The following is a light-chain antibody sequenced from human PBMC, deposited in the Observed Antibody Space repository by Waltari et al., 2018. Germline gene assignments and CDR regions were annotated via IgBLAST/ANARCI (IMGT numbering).Light chain of an antibody. J-gene: IGKJ4*01. CDR2: GAS. CDR3: QQSAHSPLT. CDR1: HNVGNNY. V-gene: IGKV3-20*01. Sequence: EIVLTQSPGALSLSPGERATISCRASHNVGNNYLAWFQQKPGQAPRLLIYGASSRATGIPDRFSGSGSGTDFTLTISRLEPEDFAVYYCQQSAHSPLTFGGGTKVEIK.